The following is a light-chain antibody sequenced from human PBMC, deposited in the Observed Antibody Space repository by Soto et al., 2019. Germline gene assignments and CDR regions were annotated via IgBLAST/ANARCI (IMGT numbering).Light chain of an antibody. CDR3: QHYNSYPYT. CDR2: KAS. Sequence: DIQMTQSPSTLSASVGYRVTITCRASQTISSWLAWYQQKPGKVPKLLIYKASSLESGVPSRFSGSGSGTEFTLTISSVQPDDFATYYCQHYNSYPYTFGQGTTVDIK. J-gene: IGKJ2*01. CDR1: QTISSW. V-gene: IGKV1-5*03.